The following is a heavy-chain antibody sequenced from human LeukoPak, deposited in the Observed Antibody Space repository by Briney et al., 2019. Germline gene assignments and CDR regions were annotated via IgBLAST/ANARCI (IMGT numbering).Heavy chain of an antibody. D-gene: IGHD5-18*01. Sequence: SETLSLTCAVYGGSFSGYYWSWIRQHPGKGLEWIGEINHSGSTNYNPSLKSRVTISVDTSKNQFSLKLSSVTAADTAVYYCARVISGYSYGYKYYFDYWGQGTLVTVSS. CDR3: ARVISGYSYGYKYYFDY. J-gene: IGHJ4*02. V-gene: IGHV4-34*01. CDR2: INHSGST. CDR1: GGSFSGYY.